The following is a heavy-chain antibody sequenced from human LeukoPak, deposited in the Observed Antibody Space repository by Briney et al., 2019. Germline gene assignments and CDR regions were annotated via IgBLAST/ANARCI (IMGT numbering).Heavy chain of an antibody. CDR2: IYCGSA. J-gene: IGHJ5*02. CDR3: ATDISWFDP. CDR1: GGSISTSGYY. Sequence: SETLSLTCTVSGGSISTSGYYWGWIRQPPGKGLEWIGSIYCGSAYYNPSLKSRVTISVDTSKNHFSLKLTSVTAADTAVYYCATDISWFDPWGRGTLVTVSS. V-gene: IGHV4-39*07.